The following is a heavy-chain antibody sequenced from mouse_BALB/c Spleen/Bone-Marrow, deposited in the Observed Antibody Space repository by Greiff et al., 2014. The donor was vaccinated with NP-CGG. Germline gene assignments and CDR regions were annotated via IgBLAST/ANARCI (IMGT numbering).Heavy chain of an antibody. CDR3: ARKGAMITHYYAMDY. Sequence: EVQRVESGGGLVQPGGSRKLSCAASGFTFSSFGMHWVRQAPEKGLEWVAYISNGSGTIYYADTVKGRFTISRDNPKNTLFLQMTSLRSEDTAMYYCARKGAMITHYYAMDYWGQGTSVTVSS. D-gene: IGHD2-4*01. CDR1: GFTFSSFG. CDR2: ISNGSGTI. V-gene: IGHV5-17*02. J-gene: IGHJ4*01.